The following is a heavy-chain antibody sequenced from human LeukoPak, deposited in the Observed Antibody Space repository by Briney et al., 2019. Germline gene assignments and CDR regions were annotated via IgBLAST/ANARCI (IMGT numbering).Heavy chain of an antibody. CDR1: GFTFSDYY. CDR3: ARDGLGCSSTSCPSPFDY. D-gene: IGHD2-2*01. J-gene: IGHJ4*02. CDR2: ISSSGSTI. Sequence: PGGSLRLSCAASGFTFSDYYMSWIRQAPGKGLEWVSYISSSGSTIYYADSVKGRFTISRDNAKNSLYLQMNSLRAEDTAVYYYARDGLGCSSTSCPSPFDYWGQGTLVTVSS. V-gene: IGHV3-11*04.